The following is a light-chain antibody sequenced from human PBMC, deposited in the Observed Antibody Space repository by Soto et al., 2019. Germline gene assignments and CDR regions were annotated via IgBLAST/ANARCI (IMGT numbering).Light chain of an antibody. J-gene: IGKJ3*01. CDR2: GAS. Sequence: VMTHSPATLSVSPLEIAILSFSASQRISNSLAWYQQRPGQAPRLLIYGASTRATGIPARFSGSGSGTDFTLTISGLQSEDFAVYYCQQYSNWPPFNFGPGTKVDI. V-gene: IGKV3-15*01. CDR3: QQYSNWPPFN. CDR1: QRISNS.